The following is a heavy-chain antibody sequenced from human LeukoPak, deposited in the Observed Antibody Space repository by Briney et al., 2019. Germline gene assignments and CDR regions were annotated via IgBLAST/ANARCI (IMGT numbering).Heavy chain of an antibody. Sequence: GGSLRLSCAASGVTCSTYVMSWVRQAPGKGLEWLSLILHNGDSTYYADSVKGRFTISRDNSKNTLYLQTNSLRAEDTAVYYCARLSSFAFDIWGQGTMVTVSS. V-gene: IGHV3-23*01. CDR1: GVTCSTYV. J-gene: IGHJ3*02. D-gene: IGHD3-16*02. CDR3: ARLSSFAFDI. CDR2: ILHNGDST.